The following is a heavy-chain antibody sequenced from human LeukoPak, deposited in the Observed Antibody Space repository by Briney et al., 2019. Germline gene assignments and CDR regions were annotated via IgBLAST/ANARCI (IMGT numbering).Heavy chain of an antibody. D-gene: IGHD3-22*01. J-gene: IGHJ4*02. CDR3: ARTPLIPYDSSGYGDY. CDR1: GFTFSSYE. Sequence: GGSLRLSCAASGFTFSSYEMNWVRQAPGKGLEWVSYISSSGSTIYYADSVKGRFTISRDNAKNSLYLQMNSLRAEDTAVYYCARTPLIPYDSSGYGDYWGQGTLVTVSS. V-gene: IGHV3-48*03. CDR2: ISSSGSTI.